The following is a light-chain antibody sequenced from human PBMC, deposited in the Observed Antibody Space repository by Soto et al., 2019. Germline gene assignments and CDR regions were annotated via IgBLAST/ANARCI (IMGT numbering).Light chain of an antibody. Sequence: QSVLTQPASVSGSPGQSITISCTGTSNDVGGYNLVSWYQQHPGKAPKLMIYEDSERPSGVSNRFSGSKSGNTASLTISGLQAEDEADYYCCSYAGSSTFVFGGGTKLTVL. V-gene: IGLV2-23*02. CDR2: EDS. CDR1: SNDVGGYNL. J-gene: IGLJ3*02. CDR3: CSYAGSSTFV.